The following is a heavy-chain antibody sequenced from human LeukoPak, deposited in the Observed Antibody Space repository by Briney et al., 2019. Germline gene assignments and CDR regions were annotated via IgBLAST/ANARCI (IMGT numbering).Heavy chain of an antibody. CDR2: ISVYSGNT. CDR3: TRDFPTVTKAGGVY. D-gene: IGHD4-17*01. V-gene: IGHV1-18*01. J-gene: IGHJ4*02. Sequence: ASVKVSCKTSGYTFTTYSISWVRQAPGQGLEWMGWISVYSGNTNYAQKLQGRVTMTTDTSTSTAYMELRSLRSDDTAVYYCTRDFPTVTKAGGVYWGQGTLVTVSS. CDR1: GYTFTTYS.